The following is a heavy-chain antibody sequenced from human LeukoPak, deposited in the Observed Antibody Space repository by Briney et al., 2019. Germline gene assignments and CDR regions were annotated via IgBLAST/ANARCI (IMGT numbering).Heavy chain of an antibody. V-gene: IGHV4-39*01. CDR1: GGSISSSSYY. J-gene: IGHJ4*02. CDR2: IYYSGST. D-gene: IGHD1-14*01. CDR3: ARQPITGTTLGGSFFDY. Sequence: SETLSLTCTVSGGSISSSSYYWGWIRQPPGKGLEWIGSIYYSGSTYYNPSLKSRVTISVDTSKNQFSLKLSSVTAADTAVYYCARQPITGTTLGGSFFDYWGQGTLVTVSS.